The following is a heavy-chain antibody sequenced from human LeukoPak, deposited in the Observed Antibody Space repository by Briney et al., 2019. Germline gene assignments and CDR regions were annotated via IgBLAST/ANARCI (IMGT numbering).Heavy chain of an antibody. D-gene: IGHD3-10*01. CDR3: ARVPGTSNYYGSGSPDY. CDR1: GFPFSSYW. CDR2: IKKDGDDK. V-gene: IGHV3-7*04. Sequence: GGSLRLSCAASGFPFSSYWMSWVRQAPGKGLEWVANIKKDGDDKHYVDSVKGRFTVSRDNAKTLLYLQTNNLRAEDTAVYYCARVPGTSNYYGSGSPDYWGQGTLVTVSS. J-gene: IGHJ4*02.